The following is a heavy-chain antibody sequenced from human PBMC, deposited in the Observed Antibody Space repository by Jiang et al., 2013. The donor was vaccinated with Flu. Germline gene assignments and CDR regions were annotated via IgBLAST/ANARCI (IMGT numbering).Heavy chain of an antibody. D-gene: IGHD2-15*01. CDR3: AKELVVVAAPTLGY. Sequence: GFTFSSYAMSWVRQAPGKGLEWVSAISGSGGSTYYADSVKGRFTISRDNSKNTLYLQMNSLRAEDTAVYYCAKELVVVAAPTLGYWGQGTLVTVSS. J-gene: IGHJ4*02. CDR1: GFTFSSYA. CDR2: ISGSGGST. V-gene: IGHV3-23*01.